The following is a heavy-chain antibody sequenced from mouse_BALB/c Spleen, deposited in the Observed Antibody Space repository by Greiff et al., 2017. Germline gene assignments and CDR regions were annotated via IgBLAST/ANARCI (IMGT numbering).Heavy chain of an antibody. J-gene: IGHJ3*01. Sequence: EVKLVESGGGLVKPGGSLKLSCAASGFTFSSYAMSWVRQSPEKRLEWVAEISSGGSYTYYPDTVTGRFTIARDNAKNTLYLEMSSLRSEDTAMYYCANYYGAGFAYWGQGTLVTVSA. V-gene: IGHV5-9-4*01. D-gene: IGHD1-1*01. CDR3: ANYYGAGFAY. CDR1: GFTFSSYA. CDR2: ISSGGSYT.